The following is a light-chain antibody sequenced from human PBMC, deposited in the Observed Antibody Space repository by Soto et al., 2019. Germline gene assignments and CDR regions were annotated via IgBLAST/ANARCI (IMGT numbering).Light chain of an antibody. J-gene: IGKJ1*01. V-gene: IGKV1-16*01. Sequence: DIQMTQSPSSLSASVGDRVTITWRTSQSISRYLNWYQQKPGRAPKLLIYATSSLQSGVPSRFSGSGFGTEFTLTISSLQPDDFATYYCQQYNSYRAFGQGTKVDNK. CDR2: ATS. CDR3: QQYNSYRA. CDR1: QSISRY.